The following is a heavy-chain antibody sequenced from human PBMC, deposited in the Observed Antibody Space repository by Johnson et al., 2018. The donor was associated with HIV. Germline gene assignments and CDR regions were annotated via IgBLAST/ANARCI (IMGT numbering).Heavy chain of an antibody. Sequence: QVQLVESGGGVVQPGRSLRLSCAASGFTFSSYGMHWVRQAPGKGLEWVAVISYDGSNKYYADSVKGRFTISRDNSKNTLYLQMNSLRAEDTAVYYCAKGSWVRGSSHAFDIWGQGTMVTVSS. D-gene: IGHD1-26*01. CDR1: GFTFSSYG. CDR2: ISYDGSNK. J-gene: IGHJ3*02. V-gene: IGHV3-30*18. CDR3: AKGSWVRGSSHAFDI.